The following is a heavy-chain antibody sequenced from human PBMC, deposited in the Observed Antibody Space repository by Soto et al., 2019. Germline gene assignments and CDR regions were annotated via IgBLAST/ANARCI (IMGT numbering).Heavy chain of an antibody. CDR1: GGSISGHS. Sequence: SETLSLTCTVSGGSISGHSWIWIRQPAGRGLEWVGHVYLSGSTSYNPSLRSRVTMSLDKSNEHFSLKLTSVTAADTAVYYCARGGYSSGGSWYGPHDNWGQGTLVTVSS. CDR3: ARGGYSSGGSWYGPHDN. CDR2: VYLSGST. D-gene: IGHD2-15*01. J-gene: IGHJ4*02. V-gene: IGHV4-4*07.